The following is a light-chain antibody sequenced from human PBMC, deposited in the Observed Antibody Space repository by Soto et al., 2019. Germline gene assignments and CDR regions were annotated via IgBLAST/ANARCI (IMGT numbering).Light chain of an antibody. Sequence: DIVMTQSPLSLPVTPGEPASISCRSSQSVLHPTGYNYLDWYLQKPEQSPQLLIYLGSNRASGVPDRFSGSGSGTDFTLKISRVEAEDVGVYFCIQTGQNPLTFGGGNKVEIK. V-gene: IGKV2-28*01. J-gene: IGKJ4*01. CDR2: LGS. CDR1: QSVLHPTGYNY. CDR3: IQTGQNPLT.